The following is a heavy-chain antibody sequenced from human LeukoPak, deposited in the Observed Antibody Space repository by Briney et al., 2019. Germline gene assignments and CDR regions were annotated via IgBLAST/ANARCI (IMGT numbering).Heavy chain of an antibody. CDR3: ARHRELDQPGLES. D-gene: IGHD1/OR15-1a*01. J-gene: IGHJ4*02. CDR1: GGSISNHY. V-gene: IGHV4-59*08. CDR2: IHYSGRT. Sequence: PSETLSLTCTVSGGSISNHYWSWFRQSPGKGLEWIGYIHYSGRTNYNPSLKSRVTTSVDTSKNQFSLRLSSVTAADTAVYYCARHRELDQPGLESWGQGIPVTVSS.